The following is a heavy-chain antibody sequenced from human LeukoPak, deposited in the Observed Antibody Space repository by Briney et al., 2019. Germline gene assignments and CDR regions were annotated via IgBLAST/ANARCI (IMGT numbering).Heavy chain of an antibody. CDR2: ISTYTGNT. CDR3: ARDQKSGLEVLWRY. CDR1: GYRFTSYD. V-gene: IGHV1-18*04. Sequence: GASVKVSCRASGYRFTSYDISWVRQAPGQGLQWMGVISTYTGNTNYAQSFQDRVTVTTDTSTSTVYMELRSLTSDDTAVYYCARDQKSGLEVLWRYWGQGTLVTVSS. D-gene: IGHD3-3*01. J-gene: IGHJ4*02.